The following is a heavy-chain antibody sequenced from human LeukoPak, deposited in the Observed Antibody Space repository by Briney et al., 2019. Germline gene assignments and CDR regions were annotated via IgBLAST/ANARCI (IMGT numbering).Heavy chain of an antibody. CDR3: ATERPSRDGQNHYFDY. V-gene: IGHV1-69-2*01. Sequence: ASVTISCKVSGYTFTDYYMHWVQQAPGKGLEWMGLVDPEDGETIYAEKFEGRVTITSDPSTDTAYMELNSLSSEDTAVYYCATERPSRDGQNHYFDYWGQGTLVTVSS. CDR2: VDPEDGET. CDR1: GYTFTDYY. D-gene: IGHD5-24*01. J-gene: IGHJ4*02.